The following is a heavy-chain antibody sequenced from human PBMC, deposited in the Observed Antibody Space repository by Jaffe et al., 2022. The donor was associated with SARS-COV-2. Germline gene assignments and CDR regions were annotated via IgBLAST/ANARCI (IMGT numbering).Heavy chain of an antibody. D-gene: IGHD1-26*01. CDR2: ISGSGGST. V-gene: IGHV3-23*01. Sequence: EVQLLESGGGLVQPGGSLRLSCAASGFTFSSYAMSWVRQAPGKGLEWVSAISGSGGSTYYADSVKGRFTISRDNSKNTLYLQMNSLRAEDTAVYYCAKRLGAPVIVGATLDYWGQGTLVTVSS. CDR1: GFTFSSYA. J-gene: IGHJ4*02. CDR3: AKRLGAPVIVGATLDY.